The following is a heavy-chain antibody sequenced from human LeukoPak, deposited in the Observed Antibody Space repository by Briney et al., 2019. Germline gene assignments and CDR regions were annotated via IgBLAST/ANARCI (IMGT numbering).Heavy chain of an antibody. CDR3: ARGGPLPDY. CDR2: ISYGGNKK. Sequence: GGSLRLSCAASGFTFRSFVMHWVRQAPGKGLEWVAVISYGGNKKYYAASVKGRFTISKHNFKNTLYLQMNSLRAEDTAVYYCARGGPLPDYWGQGTLVTVSS. V-gene: IGHV3-30*04. J-gene: IGHJ4*02. D-gene: IGHD3-16*01. CDR1: GFTFRSFV.